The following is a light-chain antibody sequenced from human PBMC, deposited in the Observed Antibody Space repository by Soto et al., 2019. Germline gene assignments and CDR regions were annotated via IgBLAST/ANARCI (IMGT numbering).Light chain of an antibody. V-gene: IGKV3-15*01. J-gene: IGKJ1*01. CDR1: QSLGSD. CDR2: GAS. Sequence: IVVTQSKGTLSLSPGDTATLSCRASQSLGSDLAWYQQKPGQAPRLLIFGASARPTGIPARISGSGSGTEFTLTISSLLSEDFAVYFCQQYYNWSRTFGQGTKVDIK. CDR3: QQYYNWSRT.